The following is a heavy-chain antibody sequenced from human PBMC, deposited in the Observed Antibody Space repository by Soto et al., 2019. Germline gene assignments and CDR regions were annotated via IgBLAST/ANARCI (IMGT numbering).Heavy chain of an antibody. V-gene: IGHV1-69*12. J-gene: IGHJ6*02. CDR3: ARVRCGSGYHYYGMDV. D-gene: IGHD3-10*01. CDR1: GGTFSSYA. Sequence: QVQLVQSGAEVKKPGSSVKVSCKASGGTFSSYAISWVRQAPGQGLERMGGIIPIFGTANYAQKFQGRVTIPADESTSTAYMELSSLRSEDTAVYYCARVRCGSGYHYYGMDVWGQGTTVTVSS. CDR2: IIPIFGTA.